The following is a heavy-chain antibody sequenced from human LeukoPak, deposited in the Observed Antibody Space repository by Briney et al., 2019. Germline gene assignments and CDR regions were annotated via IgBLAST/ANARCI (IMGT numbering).Heavy chain of an antibody. D-gene: IGHD6-13*01. CDR1: GFTFSSYA. Sequence: SGGSLRLSCAASGFTFSSYAMHWVRQAPGKGLEYVSAISSNGGSTYYANSVKGRFTISRDNAKNSLYLQMTSLRAEDTAVYYCAGGYSSSWFDYWGQGTLVTVSS. V-gene: IGHV3-64*01. CDR3: AGGYSSSWFDY. CDR2: ISSNGGST. J-gene: IGHJ4*02.